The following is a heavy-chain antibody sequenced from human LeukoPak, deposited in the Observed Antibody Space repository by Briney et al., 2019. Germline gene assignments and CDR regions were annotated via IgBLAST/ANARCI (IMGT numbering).Heavy chain of an antibody. V-gene: IGHV4-39*07. D-gene: IGHD3-3*01. Sequence: PSETLSLTCTVSGGSISSSSYYWGWIRQPPGKGLEWIGSIYYSGSTYYNPSLKHRLTMSLDTSKSQFSLRLTSMTAADTAVYYCARTTDLLKWLSFDHWGQGILVTV. CDR3: ARTTDLLKWLSFDH. CDR2: IYYSGST. J-gene: IGHJ4*02. CDR1: GGSISSSSYY.